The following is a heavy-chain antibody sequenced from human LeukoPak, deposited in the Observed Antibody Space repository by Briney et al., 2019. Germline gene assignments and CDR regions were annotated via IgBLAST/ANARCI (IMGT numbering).Heavy chain of an antibody. Sequence: GGSLRLSCAAPGFTFSNAWMSWVRQAPGKGLEWVGRIKSKTDGGITDYAAPVKGRFTISRDDSKNTLYLQMNSLKTENTAVYYCTTRGIAAASAENYWGQGTLVTVSS. CDR3: TTRGIAAASAENY. V-gene: IGHV3-15*01. CDR1: GFTFSNAW. D-gene: IGHD6-13*01. CDR2: IKSKTDGGIT. J-gene: IGHJ4*02.